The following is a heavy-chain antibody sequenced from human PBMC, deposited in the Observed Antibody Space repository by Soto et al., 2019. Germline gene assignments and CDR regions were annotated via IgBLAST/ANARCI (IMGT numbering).Heavy chain of an antibody. CDR3: AKEWSDYSNYYYYGMDV. CDR2: ISYDGSNK. D-gene: IGHD4-4*01. Sequence: GGSLRLSCAASGLTFSSYGMHWVRQAPGKGLEWVAVISYDGSNKYYADSVKGRFTISGDNSKNTLYLQMNSLRAEDTAVYYCAKEWSDYSNYYYYGMDVWGQGTTVTVSS. CDR1: GLTFSSYG. J-gene: IGHJ6*02. V-gene: IGHV3-30*18.